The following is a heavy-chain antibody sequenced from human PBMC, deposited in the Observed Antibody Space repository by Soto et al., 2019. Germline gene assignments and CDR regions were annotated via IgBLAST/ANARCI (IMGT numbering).Heavy chain of an antibody. CDR1: GYNFILHG. D-gene: IGHD3-10*01. CDR2: ISAYNGNT. CDR3: ARVWYDGNSGAFDI. Sequence: QGQLVQSVGEVKKPGASLKVSCKASGYNFILHGISWVRQAPGQGLEWMGWISAYNGNTNYAQNFQDRGTMTTDPSTSTVNMELRSLRSDDTAVYYCARVWYDGNSGAFDIWGQGTKVTVSS. J-gene: IGHJ3*02. V-gene: IGHV1-18*01.